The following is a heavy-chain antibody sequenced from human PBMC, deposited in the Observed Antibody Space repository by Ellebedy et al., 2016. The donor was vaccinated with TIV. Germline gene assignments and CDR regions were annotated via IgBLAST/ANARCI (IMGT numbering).Heavy chain of an antibody. CDR1: GFSFTNYG. J-gene: IGHJ4*02. D-gene: IGHD3-3*01. CDR3: AKGSGVLGVALDY. Sequence: GESLKISCAASGFSFTNYGMHWVRQAPGKGLEWVAAMSYDGGDEYYADSVKGRFTIPRDTSKKTVYLEMNSLRREDTAVYYCAKGSGVLGVALDYWGQGTLVTVS. V-gene: IGHV3-30*02. CDR2: MSYDGGDE.